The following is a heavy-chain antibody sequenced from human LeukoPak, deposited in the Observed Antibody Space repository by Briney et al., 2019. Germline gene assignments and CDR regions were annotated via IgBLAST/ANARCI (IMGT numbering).Heavy chain of an antibody. CDR1: GYTFTSYD. V-gene: IGHV1-8*01. CDR3: ARGHRISPNDYGDYVD. J-gene: IGHJ4*02. CDR2: MNPKSVNT. Sequence: ASVKVSCKASGYTFTSYDINWVRQATGQGLEWMGWMNPKSVNTGYAQKFQGRVTITRNTSKRTAYMELSSLRSEDTSVYYCARGHRISPNDYGDYVDWGQGTLVTVSS. D-gene: IGHD4-17*01.